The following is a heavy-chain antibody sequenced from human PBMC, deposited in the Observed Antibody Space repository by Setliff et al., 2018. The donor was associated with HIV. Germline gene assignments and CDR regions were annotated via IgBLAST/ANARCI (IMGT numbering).Heavy chain of an antibody. V-gene: IGHV4-59*11. J-gene: IGHJ6*03. CDR3: ARGYYDFWSGPFKYYYYYMDV. CDR2: IYYSGST. Sequence: SETLSLTCTVSGGPISSHYWSWIRQPPGKGLEWIGYIYYSGSTNHNPSLKSRVTISVDTSKNQFSLRLSSVTAADTAVYYCARGYYDFWSGPFKYYYYYMDVWGKGTTVTSP. CDR1: GGPISSHY. D-gene: IGHD3-3*01.